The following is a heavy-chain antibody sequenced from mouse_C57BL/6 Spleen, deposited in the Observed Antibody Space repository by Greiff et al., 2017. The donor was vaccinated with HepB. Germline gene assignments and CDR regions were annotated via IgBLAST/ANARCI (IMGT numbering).Heavy chain of an antibody. Sequence: DVMLVESGGGLVKPGGSLKLSCAASGFTFSDYGMHWVRQAPEKGLEWVAYISSGSSTIYYADTVKGRFTISRDHAKNTLFLQMTSLRSEDTAMYYCARGTTVVAPYAMDYWGQGTSVTVSS. J-gene: IGHJ4*01. D-gene: IGHD1-1*01. CDR3: ARGTTVVAPYAMDY. CDR1: GFTFSDYG. V-gene: IGHV5-17*01. CDR2: ISSGSSTI.